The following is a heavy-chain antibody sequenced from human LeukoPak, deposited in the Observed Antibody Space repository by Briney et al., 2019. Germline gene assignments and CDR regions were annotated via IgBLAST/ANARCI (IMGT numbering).Heavy chain of an antibody. CDR2: ISYDGSNN. Sequence: GGSLILSCAASGFTFSSYAMHWVRQAPGEGLEWVAVISYDGSNNYYADSVKGRFTISRDNSKNTLYLQMNSLRAEDTAVYYCARDRGSGGIAAGGHGMDVWGQGTTVTVSS. D-gene: IGHD6-13*01. CDR1: GFTFSSYA. J-gene: IGHJ6*01. CDR3: ARDRGSGGIAAGGHGMDV. V-gene: IGHV3-30*04.